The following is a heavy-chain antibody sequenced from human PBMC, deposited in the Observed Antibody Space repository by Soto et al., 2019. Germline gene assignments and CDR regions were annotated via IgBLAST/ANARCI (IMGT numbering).Heavy chain of an antibody. V-gene: IGHV3-23*01. CDR1: GFTFSSYA. CDR3: ARYCTTTTCPGHYYGMDV. Sequence: PGGSLRLSCAASGFTFSSYAMSWVRQAPGKGLEGVSVISSGGGTTYYADSVKGRFTISRDNSKNTVYLQMNSLRAEDTAVYYCARYCTTTTCPGHYYGMDVWGQGTTVTVSS. CDR2: ISSGGGTT. D-gene: IGHD2-2*01. J-gene: IGHJ6*02.